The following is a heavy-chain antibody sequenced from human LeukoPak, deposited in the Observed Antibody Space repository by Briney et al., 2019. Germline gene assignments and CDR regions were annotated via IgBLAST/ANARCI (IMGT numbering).Heavy chain of an antibody. CDR3: ARGHKAFDI. V-gene: IGHV4-59*01. CDR2: IYYSGYT. CDR1: GGSISSYY. Sequence: SETLSLTCTVSGGSISSYYWSWIRQPPGKGLEYIAYIYYSGYTNYNPSLKSRVTISVYTSKNQFSLQLSSVTAADTAIYYCARGHKAFDIWGQGTMVTVYS. J-gene: IGHJ3*02.